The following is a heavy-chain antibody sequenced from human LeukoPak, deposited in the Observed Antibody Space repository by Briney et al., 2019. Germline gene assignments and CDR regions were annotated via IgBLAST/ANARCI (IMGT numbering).Heavy chain of an antibody. J-gene: IGHJ6*02. D-gene: IGHD1-26*01. CDR1: GFTFSSYE. CDR2: ISRSGSIV. Sequence: GGSLRLSRAASGFTFSSYEMNWVRQAPGKGLEWVSCISRSGSIVDYADSAKGRFTISRDNAKKSLYLQMSSLRAEDTAVYYCARVLGATRDYYYGMDVWGQGTTVTVSS. CDR3: ARVLGATRDYYYGMDV. V-gene: IGHV3-48*03.